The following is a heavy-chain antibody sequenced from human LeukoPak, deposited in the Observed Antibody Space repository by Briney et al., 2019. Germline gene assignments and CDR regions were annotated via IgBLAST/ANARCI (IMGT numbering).Heavy chain of an antibody. Sequence: PGGSLRLSCAASGFTFSSYWMSWVRQAPGKGLEWVANIKQDGSEKYYVDSVKGRFTISRDNAKNSLYLQMNSLRAEDTAVYYCARLYSSIPGDPFDIWGQGTMVTVSS. D-gene: IGHD6-13*01. CDR1: GFTFSSYW. V-gene: IGHV3-7*01. CDR3: ARLYSSIPGDPFDI. CDR2: IKQDGSEK. J-gene: IGHJ3*02.